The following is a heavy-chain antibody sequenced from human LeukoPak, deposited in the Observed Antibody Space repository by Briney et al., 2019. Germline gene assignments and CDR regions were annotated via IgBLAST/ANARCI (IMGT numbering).Heavy chain of an antibody. V-gene: IGHV4-39*01. J-gene: IGHJ4*02. D-gene: IGHD3-10*01. Sequence: SETLSLTCTVSGGSISSSSYYWGWIRQPPGKGLEWIGSIYYSGSTYYNTSLKSRVTISVDTSKNQFSLKLSSVTAADTAVYYCATTNVLLWFGELSKTAYFDYWGQGTLVTVSS. CDR3: ATTNVLLWFGELSKTAYFDY. CDR1: GGSISSSSYY. CDR2: IYYSGST.